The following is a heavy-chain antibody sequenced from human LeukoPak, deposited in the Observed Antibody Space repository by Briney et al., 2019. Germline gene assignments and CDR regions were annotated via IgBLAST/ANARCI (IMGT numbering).Heavy chain of an antibody. CDR2: ISSSSSYI. V-gene: IGHV3-21*04. J-gene: IGHJ4*02. CDR3: AFRLRWN. Sequence: GGALRLSCAASGYTFSSYTTNWGREAPGEGLEWVSSISSSSSYIYHADSVKGRFTISRDNAKSSLYLQMNSLRAEDTAVYYCAFRLRWNWGQGTLVTVSS. CDR1: GYTFSSYT. D-gene: IGHD4-23*01.